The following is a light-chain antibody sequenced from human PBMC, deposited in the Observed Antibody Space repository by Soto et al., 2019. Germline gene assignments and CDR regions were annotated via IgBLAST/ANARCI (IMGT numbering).Light chain of an antibody. Sequence: DIVLTQSPGTLSLSPGDRATLSCRASQSVSSNLAWYQQKPGQAPRLLIYGASTRATGIPAKFSGSGSGTEFTLTISSLQSEDFAVYYCEQYTNCPITFGQGTRLEI. CDR1: QSVSSN. J-gene: IGKJ5*01. V-gene: IGKV3-15*01. CDR3: EQYTNCPIT. CDR2: GAS.